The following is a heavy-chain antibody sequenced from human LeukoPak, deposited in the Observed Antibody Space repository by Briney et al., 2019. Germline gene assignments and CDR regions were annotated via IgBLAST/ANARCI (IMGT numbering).Heavy chain of an antibody. J-gene: IGHJ2*01. CDR1: GGSISSGSYY. CDR2: IYTSGST. V-gene: IGHV4-61*02. CDR3: AREVGGYRYGYRPTELSWYFDL. Sequence: SETPSLTCTVSGGSISSGSYYWSWIRQPAGKGLEWIGRIYTSGSTNYNPSLKSRVTISVDTSKNQFSLKLSSVTAADTAVYYCAREVGGYRYGYRPTELSWYFDLWGRGTLVTVSP. D-gene: IGHD5-18*01.